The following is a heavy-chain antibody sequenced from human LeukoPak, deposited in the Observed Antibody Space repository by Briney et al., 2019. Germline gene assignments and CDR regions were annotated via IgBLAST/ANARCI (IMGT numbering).Heavy chain of an antibody. CDR3: ARDGGTLRFFDP. V-gene: IGHV1-2*02. D-gene: IGHD3-3*01. J-gene: IGHJ5*02. CDR2: INPNSGGT. CDR1: GYTFTGYY. Sequence: ASVTVSCKASGYTFTGYYMHWVRQAPGQGLEWMGWINPNSGGTNYAQKFQGRVTMTRDTSISTAYMELSRLRSDDTAVYSCARDGGTLRFFDPWGQGTLVTVSS.